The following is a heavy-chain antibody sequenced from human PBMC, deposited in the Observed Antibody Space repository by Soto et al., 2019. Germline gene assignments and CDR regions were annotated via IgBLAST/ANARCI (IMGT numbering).Heavy chain of an antibody. D-gene: IGHD3-10*01. CDR1: GGSISSYY. CDR3: GRAGGITMVRGVIRYYYGMDV. Sequence: SETLSLTCTVSGGSISSYYWSWIRQPPGKGLEWIGYIYYSGSTNYNPSLKSRVTISVDTSKNQFSLKLSSVTAADTAVYYCGRAGGITMVRGVIRYYYGMDVWGQGTTVTVSS. V-gene: IGHV4-59*01. CDR2: IYYSGST. J-gene: IGHJ6*02.